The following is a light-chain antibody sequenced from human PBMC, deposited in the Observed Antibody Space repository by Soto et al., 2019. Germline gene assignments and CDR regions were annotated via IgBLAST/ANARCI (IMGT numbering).Light chain of an antibody. CDR1: PSIISW. CDR3: KQYNSYSWT. CDR2: YSP. V-gene: IGKV1-5*01. Sequence: DIQMTQSPSTLSASVGDKITITFRASPSIISWLAWYPQKPGKAPKPPIYYSPRLERGVPSRYSGSGSGTEFTLTISTLQPDDFAIYYCKQYNSYSWTFGQGTRVDIK. J-gene: IGKJ1*01.